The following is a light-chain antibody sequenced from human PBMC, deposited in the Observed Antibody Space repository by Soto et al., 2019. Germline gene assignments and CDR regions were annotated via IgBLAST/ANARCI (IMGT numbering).Light chain of an antibody. CDR1: QSISSW. Sequence: DIQMTQSPSTLSASVGDRVTITCRASQSISSWLAWYQQKPGKAPKLLIYDASSLESGVPSRFSGSGSGTEFTPTISSLQPDDFAPYYYQQYNSYSPRTFGQGTKVEIK. J-gene: IGKJ1*01. V-gene: IGKV1-5*01. CDR2: DAS. CDR3: QQYNSYSPRT.